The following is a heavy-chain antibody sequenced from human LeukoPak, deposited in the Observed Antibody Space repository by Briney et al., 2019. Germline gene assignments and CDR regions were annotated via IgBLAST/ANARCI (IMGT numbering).Heavy chain of an antibody. V-gene: IGHV1-2*02. Sequence: GASVKVSCKASGFNLTGHYLHWVRQAPGQGLEWMGWINPNSGGTNYAQEFQGRVTMTRDTSISTAYMELSRLRSDDTAVYYCAREVCSGGSCYGWFDPWGQGTLVTVSS. CDR2: INPNSGGT. CDR1: GFNLTGHY. J-gene: IGHJ5*02. CDR3: AREVCSGGSCYGWFDP. D-gene: IGHD2-15*01.